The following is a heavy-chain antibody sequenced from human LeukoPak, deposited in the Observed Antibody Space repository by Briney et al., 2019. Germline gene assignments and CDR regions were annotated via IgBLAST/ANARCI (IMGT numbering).Heavy chain of an antibody. CDR3: ARGATVTTYHYYYMDV. Sequence: ASVKVSCKASGYTFTGYYMHWVRQAPGRGLEWMGWINPNSGGTNYAQKFQGRVTVTRDTSISTAYMELSRLRSDDTAVYYCARGATVTTYHYYYMDVWGKGTTVTVSS. V-gene: IGHV1-2*02. CDR2: INPNSGGT. D-gene: IGHD4-11*01. J-gene: IGHJ6*03. CDR1: GYTFTGYY.